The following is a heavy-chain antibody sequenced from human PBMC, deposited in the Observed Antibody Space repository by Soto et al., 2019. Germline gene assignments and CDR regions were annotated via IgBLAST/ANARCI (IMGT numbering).Heavy chain of an antibody. Sequence: QVKLVQSGTEVKKPGASMKVSCKASGYSFATSGISWVRQAPGQGLEWMGWISAYNGNTNHDQKLKYRIIMTTDTSTSTAYLELMSLRSDDTAVYYCARAGQYYDSSGYADWGQGTLVTVSS. J-gene: IGHJ4*02. CDR1: GYSFATSG. CDR3: ARAGQYYDSSGYAD. V-gene: IGHV1-18*01. D-gene: IGHD3-22*01. CDR2: ISAYNGNT.